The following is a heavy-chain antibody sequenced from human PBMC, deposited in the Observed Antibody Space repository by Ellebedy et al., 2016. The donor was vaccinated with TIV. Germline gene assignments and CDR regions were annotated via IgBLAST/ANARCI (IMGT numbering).Heavy chain of an antibody. CDR3: ARNGDYGPSYYYYGMDV. CDR2: IYYSGST. J-gene: IGHJ6*02. D-gene: IGHD4-17*01. CDR1: GGSISSSSYY. Sequence: SETLSLTXTVSGGSISSSSYYWGWIRQPPGKGLEWIGSIYYSGSTYYNPSLKSRVTISVDTSKNQFSLKLSSVTAADTAVYYCARNGDYGPSYYYYGMDVWGQGTTVTVSS. V-gene: IGHV4-39*01.